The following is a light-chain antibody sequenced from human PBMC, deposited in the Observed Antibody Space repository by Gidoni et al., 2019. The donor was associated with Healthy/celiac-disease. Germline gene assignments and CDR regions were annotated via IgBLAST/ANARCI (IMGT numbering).Light chain of an antibody. CDR1: SRDVGGYNY. J-gene: IGLJ2*01. Sequence: QSALTPPASVSGSPGQSITISCTGTSRDVGGYNYVSWYQQHPGKAPKLMIYEVSNRPSGVSNRFSGSKSGNTASLTISGLHAEDEADYYCSSYTSSSTLVVGGGTKLTVL. CDR3: SSYTSSSTLV. V-gene: IGLV2-14*01. CDR2: EVS.